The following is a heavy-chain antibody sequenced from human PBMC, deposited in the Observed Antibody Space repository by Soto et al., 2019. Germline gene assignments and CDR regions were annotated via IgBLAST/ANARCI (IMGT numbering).Heavy chain of an antibody. CDR2: FYYTGGT. Sequence: SETLSLTCTVSGASISSSRSYWGWVRQPPGKGLEWIVSFYYTGGTYSTYYNPSLKSRVTISVDTSRSQFSLNLRSVTAADTAVYYCASPRQGNYDFLSGYYALDYWGQGTLVTVSS. CDR1: GASISSSRSY. V-gene: IGHV4-39*01. J-gene: IGHJ4*02. CDR3: ASPRQGNYDFLSGYYALDY. D-gene: IGHD3-3*01.